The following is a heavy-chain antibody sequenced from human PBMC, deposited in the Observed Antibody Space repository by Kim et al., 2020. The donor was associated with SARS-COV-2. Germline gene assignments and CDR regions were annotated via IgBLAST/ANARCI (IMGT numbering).Heavy chain of an antibody. D-gene: IGHD6-13*01. Sequence: SETLSLTCAVYGGSFSGYYWSWIRQPPGKGLEWIGEINHSGSTNYNPSLKSRVTISVDTSKNQFSLKLSSVTAADTAVYYCARGHYAAAGFDYWGQGTLVTVSS. CDR1: GGSFSGYY. CDR2: INHSGST. J-gene: IGHJ4*02. V-gene: IGHV4-34*01. CDR3: ARGHYAAAGFDY.